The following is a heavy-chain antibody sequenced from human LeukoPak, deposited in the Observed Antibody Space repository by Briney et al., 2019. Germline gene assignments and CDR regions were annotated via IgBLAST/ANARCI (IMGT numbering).Heavy chain of an antibody. Sequence: GGSLRLSCAASGLTFSNYWMTWVRQAPGKGPAWVANIKQDGSEKYYVDSVKGRFTISRDNAKNSVYLQMNSLRAEDTAVYYCARVNPLMAPGVFDIWGQGTMVAVSS. D-gene: IGHD2-8*01. CDR1: GLTFSNYW. V-gene: IGHV3-7*01. CDR2: IKQDGSEK. CDR3: ARVNPLMAPGVFDI. J-gene: IGHJ3*02.